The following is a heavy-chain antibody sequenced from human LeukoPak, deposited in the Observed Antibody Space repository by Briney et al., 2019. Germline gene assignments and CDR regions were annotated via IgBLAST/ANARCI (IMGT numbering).Heavy chain of an antibody. D-gene: IGHD5-18*01. J-gene: IGHJ5*02. V-gene: IGHV3-53*01. CDR3: ARGGYSYGYWFDP. Sequence: GGSLRLSCAASGFTVSSNYMSWVRQAPGKGLEWVSVIYSGGSTYYADSVKGRFTISTDNSKNTLYLQMNSLRAEDTAVYYCARGGYSYGYWFDPWGQGTLVTVSS. CDR1: GFTVSSNY. CDR2: IYSGGST.